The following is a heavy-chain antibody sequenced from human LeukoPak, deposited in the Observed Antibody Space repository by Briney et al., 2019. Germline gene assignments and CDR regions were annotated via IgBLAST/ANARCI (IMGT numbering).Heavy chain of an antibody. CDR3: AKGAKYCRGGTCFLEY. CDR1: GFTFSYYG. Sequence: PGGSLRLSCAASGFTFSYYGMHWVRQAPGKRLEWVAVIPFDGSNKYYADSVKGRFTISRDNSKNALYLQMNSLRAEDTAVYYCAKGAKYCRGGTCFLEYWGQGTLVTVSS. CDR2: IPFDGSNK. J-gene: IGHJ4*02. V-gene: IGHV3-30*02. D-gene: IGHD2-15*01.